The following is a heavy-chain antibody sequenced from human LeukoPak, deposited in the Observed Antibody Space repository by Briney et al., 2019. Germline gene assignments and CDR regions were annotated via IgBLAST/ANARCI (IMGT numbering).Heavy chain of an antibody. CDR1: GFTVSSNY. V-gene: IGHV3-66*01. D-gene: IGHD3-16*01. CDR2: IYSGGST. CDR3: ARVGDYVWGSYNDY. J-gene: IGHJ4*02. Sequence: GGSLRLSCAASGFTVSSNYMSWVRQAPGKGLEWVSVIYSGGSTYYADSVKGRFTISRDNSKNTLYLQMDSLRAEDTAVYYCARVGDYVWGSYNDYWGQGTLVTVSS.